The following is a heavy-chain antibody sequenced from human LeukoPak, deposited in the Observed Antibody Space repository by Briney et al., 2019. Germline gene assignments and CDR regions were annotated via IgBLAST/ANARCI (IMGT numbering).Heavy chain of an antibody. CDR3: AREPPYYYGSGSYYY. V-gene: IGHV3-30*04. Sequence: PGGSLRLSCAASGFTFSSYAMHWVRQAPGKGLEWVAVISYDGSNKYYADSVKGRFTISRDNSKNTLYLQMNSLRAEDTAVYYCAREPPYYYGSGSYYYWGQGILVTVSS. CDR2: ISYDGSNK. D-gene: IGHD3-10*01. J-gene: IGHJ4*02. CDR1: GFTFSSYA.